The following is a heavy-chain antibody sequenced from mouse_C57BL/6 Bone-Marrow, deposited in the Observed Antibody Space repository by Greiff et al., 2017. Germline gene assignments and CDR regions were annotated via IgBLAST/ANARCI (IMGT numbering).Heavy chain of an antibody. CDR3: ARETDYDERAWFAY. J-gene: IGHJ3*01. CDR2: IHPNSGST. V-gene: IGHV1-64*01. CDR1: GYTFTSYW. D-gene: IGHD2-4*01. Sequence: QVQLQQPGAELVKPGASVKLSCKASGYTFTSYWMHWVKQRPGQGLEWIGMIHPNSGSTNYNEKFKSKATLTVDKSSSTAYMQLSSLTSEDSAVYYCARETDYDERAWFAYWGQGTLVTVSA.